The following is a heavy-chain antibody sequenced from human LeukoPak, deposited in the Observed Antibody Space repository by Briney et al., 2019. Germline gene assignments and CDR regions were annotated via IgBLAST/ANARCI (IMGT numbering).Heavy chain of an antibody. CDR3: ARDNSVGDNAWWFDP. V-gene: IGHV1-46*01. D-gene: IGHD1-26*01. Sequence: ASVRVSCKASGYSFTGYYMHWVRQAPGQGLEWMGLINPTGGSTGYAQKFQGRVTMTRDMSTSTDYMELSSLRSEDTAIYYCARDNSVGDNAWWFDPWGQGTLVTVSS. CDR1: GYSFTGYY. CDR2: INPTGGST. J-gene: IGHJ5*02.